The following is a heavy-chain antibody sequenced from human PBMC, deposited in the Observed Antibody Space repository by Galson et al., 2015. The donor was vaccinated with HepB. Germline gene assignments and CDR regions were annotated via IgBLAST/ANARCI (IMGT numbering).Heavy chain of an antibody. Sequence: SLRLSCAASGLTFSAYGMRWVRQAPGKGLEWVAIIWYDGNNKYYADSVKGRFTISRDNSKNTLYLIINSLRAEDTAVYYCARDIGVATGTFDYWGQGTLVTVFS. CDR1: GLTFSAYG. J-gene: IGHJ4*02. CDR2: IWYDGNNK. CDR3: ARDIGVATGTFDY. V-gene: IGHV3-33*01. D-gene: IGHD1-1*01.